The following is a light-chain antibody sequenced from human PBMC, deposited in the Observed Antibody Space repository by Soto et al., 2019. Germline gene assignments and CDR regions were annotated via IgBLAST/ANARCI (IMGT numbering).Light chain of an antibody. V-gene: IGLV2-23*01. CDR3: CSYAGSSTLV. CDR2: EGS. CDR1: SSDAGSYNF. Sequence: QSALTQPASVSGSPGQSITISCTGTSSDAGSYNFVSWYQQHPGKAPKLMIYEGSKRPSGVSNRFSGSKSGNTASLTISGLQAEDEADYYCCSYAGSSTLVFGGGTKVTAL. J-gene: IGLJ2*01.